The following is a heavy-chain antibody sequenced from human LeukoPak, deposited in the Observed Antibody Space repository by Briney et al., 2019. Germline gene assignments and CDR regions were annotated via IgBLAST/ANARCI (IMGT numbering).Heavy chain of an antibody. J-gene: IGHJ6*03. CDR1: GGSISSSSHY. D-gene: IGHD4-11*01. CDR3: ARQGSAGSNYPTQNNYRDA. CDR2: IYYSGST. Sequence: SETLSLTCTVSGGSISSSSHYWGWIRQPPGKGLEWIGSIYYSGSTYYNPSLKSRVTISVGTSKNQFSLKLSSVTAADTAVYYCARQGSAGSNYPTQNNYRDAWAKGPRSPSP. V-gene: IGHV4-39*01.